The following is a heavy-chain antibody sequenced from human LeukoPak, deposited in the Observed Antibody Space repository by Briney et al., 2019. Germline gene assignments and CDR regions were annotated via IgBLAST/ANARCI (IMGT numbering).Heavy chain of an antibody. V-gene: IGHV4-59*08. CDR3: AKLGYSGYDLPDY. J-gene: IGHJ4*02. CDR1: GGSMSDYY. CDR2: IYYSGST. D-gene: IGHD5-12*01. Sequence: PSETLSLTCTVSGGSMSDYYWSWIRQPPGKGLEWIGYIYYSGSTYYNPSLKSRVTISVDTSKNQFSLKLSSVTAADTAVYYCAKLGYSGYDLPDYWGQGTLVTVSS.